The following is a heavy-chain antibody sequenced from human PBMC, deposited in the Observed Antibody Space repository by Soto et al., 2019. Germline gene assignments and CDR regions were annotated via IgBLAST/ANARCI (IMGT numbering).Heavy chain of an antibody. CDR3: ARVGRGYSGYVHYYYGMDV. CDR1: GGTFSRYA. CDR2: IIPIFGTA. Sequence: GASVKVSCKASGGTFSRYAISCGRQAHGQGREGMGGIIPIFGTANYAQKFQGRATITADKSTITAYMELISLRSEDTAVYYCARVGRGYSGYVHYYYGMDVWGQGTTVTVSS. V-gene: IGHV1-69*06. J-gene: IGHJ6*02. D-gene: IGHD5-12*01.